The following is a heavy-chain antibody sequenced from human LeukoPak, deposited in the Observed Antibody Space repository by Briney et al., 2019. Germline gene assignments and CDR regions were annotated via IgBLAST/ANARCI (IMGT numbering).Heavy chain of an antibody. Sequence: GGSLRLSCAASGFTFSSYSMNWVRQAPGKGLEWVSSISSSSSYIYYVDSVKGRFTISRDNAKNSLYLQMNSLRAEDTAVYYCARGPTVVTLGGFDYWGQGTLVTVSS. J-gene: IGHJ4*02. CDR2: ISSSSSYI. V-gene: IGHV3-21*01. CDR3: ARGPTVVTLGGFDY. CDR1: GFTFSSYS. D-gene: IGHD4-23*01.